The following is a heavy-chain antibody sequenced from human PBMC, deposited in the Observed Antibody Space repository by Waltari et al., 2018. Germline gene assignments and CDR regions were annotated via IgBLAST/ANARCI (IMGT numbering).Heavy chain of an antibody. J-gene: IGHJ5*02. Sequence: QVQLVQSGAEVKKPGASGKVPCKASGSTFSDYGISWVRQAPGQGLEWMGWISCNNGQTNHAQKVQGRLIMTKDTSTTTAYMELSYLTSDDTAVYFCARERHRLMEEGYLMALDPWGQGTLVTVSS. D-gene: IGHD2-21*01. CDR3: ARERHRLMEEGYLMALDP. CDR2: ISCNNGQT. CDR1: GSTFSDYG. V-gene: IGHV1-18*01.